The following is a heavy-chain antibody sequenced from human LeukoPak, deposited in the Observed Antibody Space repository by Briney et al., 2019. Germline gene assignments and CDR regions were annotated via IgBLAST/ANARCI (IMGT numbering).Heavy chain of an antibody. CDR2: IIPIFGTT. Sequence: SVTVSFTASVGTFIIYAISWVRQAPGQGLEWMGGIIPIFGTTNYAQKFQGRVTITADESTSTAYMELSSLRSEDTAVYYCARDLYDSSGYYPNYFDYWGQGTLVTVSS. J-gene: IGHJ4*02. D-gene: IGHD3-22*01. CDR1: VGTFIIYA. CDR3: ARDLYDSSGYYPNYFDY. V-gene: IGHV1-69*13.